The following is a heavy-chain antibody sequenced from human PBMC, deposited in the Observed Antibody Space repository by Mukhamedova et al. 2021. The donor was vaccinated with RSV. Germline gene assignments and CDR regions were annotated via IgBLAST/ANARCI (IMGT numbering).Heavy chain of an antibody. V-gene: IGHV1-2*02. Sequence: NPNSGGTNYAQKFQGRVTMTRDTSISTAYMELRRLRSDDTAVCYCARDGRSWGVVVVPAAMNDYWGQGTLVTVSS. CDR3: ARDGRSWGVVVVPAAMNDY. D-gene: IGHD2-2*01. J-gene: IGHJ4*02. CDR2: NPNSGGT.